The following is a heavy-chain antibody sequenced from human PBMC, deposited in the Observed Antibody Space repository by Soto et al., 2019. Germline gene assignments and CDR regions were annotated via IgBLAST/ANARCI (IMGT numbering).Heavy chain of an antibody. CDR3: ARNKGYCSSTSCYGMDV. CDR2: IYPGDSDT. J-gene: IGHJ6*02. CDR1: GYSFTSYW. D-gene: IGHD2-2*01. Sequence: GESLKISCKGSGYSFTSYWIVWVRQMSGKGLEWMGTIYPGDSDTRYSPSFQGQVTISADKSISTAYLQWNSLKASDTAMYFCARNKGYCSSTSCYGMDVWGQGAAVTRLL. V-gene: IGHV5-51*01.